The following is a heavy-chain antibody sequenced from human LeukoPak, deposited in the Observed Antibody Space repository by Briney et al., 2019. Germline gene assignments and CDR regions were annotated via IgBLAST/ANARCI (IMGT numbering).Heavy chain of an antibody. V-gene: IGHV3-23*01. CDR3: AKISKGFLGTTDY. CDR1: GFTFSSYA. Sequence: GGSLRLSCAASGFTFSSYAMSWVRQALGKGLEWVSAISGSGGSTYYADSVKGRFTISRDNSKNTLYLQMNSLRAEDTAVYYCAKISKGFLGTTDYWGQGTLVTVSS. D-gene: IGHD3-3*01. CDR2: ISGSGGST. J-gene: IGHJ4*02.